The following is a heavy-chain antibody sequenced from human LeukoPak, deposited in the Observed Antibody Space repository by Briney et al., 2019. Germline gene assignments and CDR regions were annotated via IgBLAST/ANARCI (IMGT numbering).Heavy chain of an antibody. J-gene: IGHJ4*02. CDR2: INNNGGST. Sequence: GGSLRLSCAASGFTFSDYAMHWVRQVPGKGLEYVAAINNNGGSTYYANSVKGRFTISRDNSKNTLYLQMGSLRAEDMAVYYCVGGYCRSTKCSASYWGQGTLVTVSS. D-gene: IGHD2-2*01. CDR3: VGGYCRSTKCSASY. V-gene: IGHV3-64*01. CDR1: GFTFSDYA.